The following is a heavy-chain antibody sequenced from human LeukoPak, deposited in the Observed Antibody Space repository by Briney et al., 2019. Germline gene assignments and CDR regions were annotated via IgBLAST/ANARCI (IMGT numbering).Heavy chain of an antibody. J-gene: IGHJ4*02. CDR3: ARANFLYCSSTTCLFDY. Sequence: ASVKVSCKASGYTSTDYYMHWVRQAPGQGFEWMGWINPNDGDTNYAQKFQGRVTMTRDTSISTAHMEVSRLRSDDTAVYYCARANFLYCSSTTCLFDYWGQGTLVTVSS. CDR1: GYTSTDYY. V-gene: IGHV1-2*02. CDR2: INPNDGDT. D-gene: IGHD2-2*01.